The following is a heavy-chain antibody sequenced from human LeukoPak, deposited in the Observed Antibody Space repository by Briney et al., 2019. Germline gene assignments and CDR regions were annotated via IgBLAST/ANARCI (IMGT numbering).Heavy chain of an antibody. Sequence: GGSLRLSCAASGFTVSSNYMSWVRQAPGKGLEWVSVIYSGGSTYYADSVKGRFTISRHNSKNTLYLQMNSLRAEDTAVYYCARSPPPGIWTPPFDYWGQGTLVTVSS. CDR2: IYSGGST. V-gene: IGHV3-53*04. CDR1: GFTVSSNY. CDR3: ARSPPPGIWTPPFDY. D-gene: IGHD2/OR15-2a*01. J-gene: IGHJ4*02.